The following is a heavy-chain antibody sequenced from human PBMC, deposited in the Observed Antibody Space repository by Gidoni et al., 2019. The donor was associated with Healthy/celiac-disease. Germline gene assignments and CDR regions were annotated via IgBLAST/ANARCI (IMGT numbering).Heavy chain of an antibody. V-gene: IGHV3-21*01. CDR2: ISSSSSYI. D-gene: IGHD3-22*01. CDR1: GFPFSSYS. J-gene: IGHJ4*02. CDR3: ARDRGYYDSSFGY. Sequence: EVQLVESGGGLVKPGGSLRLSCAASGFPFSSYSMNWVRQAPGKGLEWVSSISSSSSYIYYADSVKGRFTISRDNAKNSLYLQMNSLRAEDTAVYYCARDRGYYDSSFGYWGQGTLVTVSS.